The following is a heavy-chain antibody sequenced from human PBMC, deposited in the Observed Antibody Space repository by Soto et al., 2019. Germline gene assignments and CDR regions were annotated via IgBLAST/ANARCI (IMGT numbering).Heavy chain of an antibody. CDR3: ARNRFGGYGGAFDV. V-gene: IGHV2-5*02. Sequence: QITLKESGPTLVKPTQTLTLTCTFSGFSLTTSGVGVGWIRQPPGKALEWVALIYGDGDKRYSPSLKSRLTITKDTSKTQVVFTMTSMDPVDTATYYCARNRFGGYGGAFDVWGQGTMVTVSS. CDR1: GFSLTTSGVG. J-gene: IGHJ3*01. D-gene: IGHD5-12*01. CDR2: IYGDGDK.